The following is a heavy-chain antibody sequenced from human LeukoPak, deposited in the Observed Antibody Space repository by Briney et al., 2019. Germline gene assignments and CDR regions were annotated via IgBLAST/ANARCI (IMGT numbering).Heavy chain of an antibody. Sequence: GASVKVSCKASGYTFTSYGISWVRQAPGQGLEWMGWISAYNGNTNYAQKLQGRVTMTTDTSTSTAYMELRSLRSDDTAVYYCARDSVWLINSGWSPFDYWGQGTLVTVSS. CDR3: ARDSVWLINSGWSPFDY. CDR2: ISAYNGNT. J-gene: IGHJ4*02. V-gene: IGHV1-18*01. D-gene: IGHD6-19*01. CDR1: GYTFTSYG.